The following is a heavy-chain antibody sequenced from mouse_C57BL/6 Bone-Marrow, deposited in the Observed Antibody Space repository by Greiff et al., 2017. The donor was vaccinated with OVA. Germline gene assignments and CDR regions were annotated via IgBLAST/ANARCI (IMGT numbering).Heavy chain of an antibody. J-gene: IGHJ3*01. CDR1: GYTFTSYW. CDR3: ARDSRFAY. Sequence: QVQLQQPGAELVMPGASVKLSCKASGYTFTSYWMPWVKQRPGQGLEWIGEIDPSDSYTNYNQKFKGKSTLTVDKSSSTAYMQLSSLTSEDSAVYYCARDSRFAYWGQGTLVTVSA. CDR2: IDPSDSYT. V-gene: IGHV1-69*01.